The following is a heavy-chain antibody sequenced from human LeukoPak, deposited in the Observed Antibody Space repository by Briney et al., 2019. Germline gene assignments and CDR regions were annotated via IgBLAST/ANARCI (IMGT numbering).Heavy chain of an antibody. CDR3: ARVRGYSQQDAFDI. J-gene: IGHJ3*02. D-gene: IGHD2-15*01. V-gene: IGHV1-18*01. Sequence: ASVKVSCKASGYTFTSYGISWVRQAPGQGLEWMGWISAYNSNTNYAQKLQGRVTMTTDTSTSTAYTELRSLRSDDTAVYYCARVRGYSQQDAFDIWGQGTMVTVSS. CDR2: ISAYNSNT. CDR1: GYTFTSYG.